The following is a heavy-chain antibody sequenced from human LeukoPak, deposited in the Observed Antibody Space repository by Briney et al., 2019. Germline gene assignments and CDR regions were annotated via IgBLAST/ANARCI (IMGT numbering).Heavy chain of an antibody. V-gene: IGHV3-48*02. CDR3: ARDGYAKFDY. CDR1: GFNFRSYS. J-gene: IGHJ4*02. Sequence: PGGSLRPSCAASGFNFRSYSMNWVRQAPGKGLEWVSHISSSTINIYYADSVKGRFTISRDDAKNSLYLQMNSLRDEDTAVYYCARDGYAKFDYWGQGTLVTVSS. CDR2: ISSSTINI. D-gene: IGHD5-18*01.